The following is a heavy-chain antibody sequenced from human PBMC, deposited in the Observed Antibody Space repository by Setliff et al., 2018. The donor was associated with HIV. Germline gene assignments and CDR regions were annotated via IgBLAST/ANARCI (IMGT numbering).Heavy chain of an antibody. Sequence: SETLSLTCTVSGDSISSGSHYWSWIRQPAGKGLEWIGHIYTGGNANYNPSLQSRVTISVDTSKNQFSLMLGSMTAADTAVYYCARERLSRLGFDYWGQGTLVT. V-gene: IGHV4-61*09. D-gene: IGHD1-1*01. CDR2: IYTGGNA. J-gene: IGHJ4*02. CDR3: ARERLSRLGFDY. CDR1: GDSISSGSHY.